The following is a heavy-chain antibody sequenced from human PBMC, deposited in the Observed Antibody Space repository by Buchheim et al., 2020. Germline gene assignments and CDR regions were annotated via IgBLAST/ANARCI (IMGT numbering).Heavy chain of an antibody. D-gene: IGHD6-13*01. CDR3: ASGFDTSSWYRGFIDY. V-gene: IGHV3-21*01. CDR2: ISSSSSYI. CDR1: GFTFSSYS. Sequence: EVQLMESGGGLVKPGGSLRLSCAASGFTFSSYSMNWVRQAPGKGLEWVSSISSSSSYIYYADSVKGRFTISRDNAKNSLYLQMNSLRAEDTAVYYCASGFDTSSWYRGFIDYWGQGTL. J-gene: IGHJ4*02.